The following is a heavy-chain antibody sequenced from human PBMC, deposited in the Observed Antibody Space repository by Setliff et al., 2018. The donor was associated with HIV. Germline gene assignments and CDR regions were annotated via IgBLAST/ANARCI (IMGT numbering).Heavy chain of an antibody. D-gene: IGHD2-2*01. J-gene: IGHJ3*01. Sequence: SSETLSLTCTVSGGSITSADYYWTWIRQPAGKGLEWIGRFSVPGTTNYGPSFKSRLTIWVDMSKNQFSLKLTSVTAADTAVYYCARRGEDCSRTSCYAFDVWGQGAMVTVSS. CDR1: GGSITSADYY. V-gene: IGHV4-61*02. CDR2: FSVPGTT. CDR3: ARRGEDCSRTSCYAFDV.